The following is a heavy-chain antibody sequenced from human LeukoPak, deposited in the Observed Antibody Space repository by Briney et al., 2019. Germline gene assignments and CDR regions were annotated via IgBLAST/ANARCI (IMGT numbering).Heavy chain of an antibody. J-gene: IGHJ4*02. V-gene: IGHV1-69*13. CDR2: IIPIFGTA. Sequence: SVKVSCKASGGTFSSYAISRVRQAPGQGLEWMGGIIPIFGTANYAQKFQGRVTITADESTSTAYMELSSLRSEDTAVYYCARLDSGSYRFDYWGQGTLVTVSS. CDR1: GGTFSSYA. D-gene: IGHD1-26*01. CDR3: ARLDSGSYRFDY.